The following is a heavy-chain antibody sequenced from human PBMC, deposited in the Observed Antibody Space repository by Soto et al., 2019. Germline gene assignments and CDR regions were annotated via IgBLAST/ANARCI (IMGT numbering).Heavy chain of an antibody. D-gene: IGHD3-22*01. CDR2: IKSKTDGGTT. CDR3: TTDSPSYYYDSSGYYTSAFDY. J-gene: IGHJ4*02. Sequence: EVQLVESGGGLVKPGGSLRLSCAASGFTFSNAWMSWVRQAPGKGLEWVGRIKSKTDGGTTDYAAPVKGRFTISRDDSKHTLYLQMNSLKTEDTAVYYCTTDSPSYYYDSSGYYTSAFDYWGQGTLVTVSS. V-gene: IGHV3-15*01. CDR1: GFTFSNAW.